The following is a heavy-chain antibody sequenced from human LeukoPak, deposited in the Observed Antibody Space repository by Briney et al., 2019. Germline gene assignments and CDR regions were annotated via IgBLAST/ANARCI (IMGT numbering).Heavy chain of an antibody. CDR3: ARDRDIADYNWLDP. J-gene: IGHJ5*02. Sequence: SETLSLTCSVSGGSVSDYHWSWIRQPAGKGLEWIGRIFTSGTIHYHPSLRSRVTISVDQSKNQFFLNLTSVTAADTAVYYCARDRDIADYNWLDPWGQGTLVTVSP. CDR2: IFTSGTI. V-gene: IGHV4-4*07. D-gene: IGHD6-13*01. CDR1: GGSVSDYH.